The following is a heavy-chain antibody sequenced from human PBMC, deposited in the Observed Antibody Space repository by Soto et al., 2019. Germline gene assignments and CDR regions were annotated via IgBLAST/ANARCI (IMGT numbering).Heavy chain of an antibody. J-gene: IGHJ4*02. Sequence: SETLSLTCTVSGGSISSYYWSWIRQPPGKGLEWIGYIYYSGSTNYNPSLESRVTISVDTSKNQFSLKLSSVTAADTAVYYCARDHGYDFWSGYYTQDYFDYWGQGTLVTVSS. CDR2: IYYSGST. CDR3: ARDHGYDFWSGYYTQDYFDY. CDR1: GGSISSYY. V-gene: IGHV4-59*01. D-gene: IGHD3-3*01.